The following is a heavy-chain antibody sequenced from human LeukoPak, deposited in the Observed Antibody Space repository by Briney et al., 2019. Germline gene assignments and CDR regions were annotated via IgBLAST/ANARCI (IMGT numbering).Heavy chain of an antibody. J-gene: IGHJ5*02. CDR2: IYYSGST. CDR3: ARQSGWNSFYNWFDP. CDR1: GGSISSSSYY. D-gene: IGHD1-7*01. V-gene: IGHV4-39*07. Sequence: PSETLSLTCTVSGGSISSSSYYWGWIRQPPGKGLEWIGSIYYSGSTYYNPPLKSRVTISVDTSKNQFSLKLSSVTAADTAVYYCARQSGWNSFYNWFDPWGQGTLVTVSS.